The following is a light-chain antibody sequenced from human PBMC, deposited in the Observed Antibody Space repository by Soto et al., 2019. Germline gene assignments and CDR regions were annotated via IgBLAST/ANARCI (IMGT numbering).Light chain of an antibody. J-gene: IGLJ2*01. V-gene: IGLV1-40*01. CDR1: SSNIGAGYD. CDR3: QSYDSSLSVV. CDR2: GNS. Sequence: QSVLTQPPSVYGAPGQRVTISCNGSSSNIGAGYDVHWYQQLPGTAPKLLIYGNSNRPSGVPDRFSGSKSGTSASLAITGLQAEDEADYYCQSYDSSLSVVFGGGTQLTVL.